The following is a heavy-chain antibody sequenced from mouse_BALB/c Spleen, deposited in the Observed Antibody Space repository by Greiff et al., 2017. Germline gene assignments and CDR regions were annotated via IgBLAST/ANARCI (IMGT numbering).Heavy chain of an antibody. V-gene: IGHV14-4*02. CDR3: NVGNPDY. CDR2: IDPENGDT. CDR1: GFNIKDYY. Sequence: VQLQQSGAELVRSGASVKLSCTASGFNIKDYYMHWVKQRPEQGLEWIGWIDPENGDTEYAPKFQGKATMTADTSSNTAYLQLSSLTSEDTAVYYCNVGNPDYWGQGTTLTVSS. J-gene: IGHJ2*01. D-gene: IGHD2-1*01.